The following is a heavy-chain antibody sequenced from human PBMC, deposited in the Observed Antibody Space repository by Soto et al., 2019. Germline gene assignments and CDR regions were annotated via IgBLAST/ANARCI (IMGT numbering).Heavy chain of an antibody. V-gene: IGHV2-5*02. Sequence: QITLKESGPTLVKPTQTLTLTCTFSGFSLSTSGVGVGWIRQPPGKALEWLALIYWDDNKRYSPSLKSRLTITKVTSKNQVVLTMTNMDPVDTATYYCAHSLRYFDWRNGFDPWGQGTLVTVSS. CDR1: GFSLSTSGVG. D-gene: IGHD3-9*01. J-gene: IGHJ5*02. CDR3: AHSLRYFDWRNGFDP. CDR2: IYWDDNK.